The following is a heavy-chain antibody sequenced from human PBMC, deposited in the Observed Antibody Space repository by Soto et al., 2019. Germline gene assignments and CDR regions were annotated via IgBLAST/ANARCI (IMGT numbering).Heavy chain of an antibody. D-gene: IGHD4-4*01. V-gene: IGHV1-18*01. J-gene: IGHJ6*03. Sequence: ASVKVSCKASGYTFTSYGISWVRQAPGQGLEWMGWISAYNGNTNYAQKLQGRVTMTTDTSTSTAYMELRSLRSDDTAVYYCARVRGETTVTPVGYYYYMDVWGRGSKVTVSS. CDR2: ISAYNGNT. CDR3: ARVRGETTVTPVGYYYYMDV. CDR1: GYTFTSYG.